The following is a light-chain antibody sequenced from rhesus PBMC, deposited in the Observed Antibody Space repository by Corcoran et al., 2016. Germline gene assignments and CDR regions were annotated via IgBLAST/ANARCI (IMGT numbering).Light chain of an antibody. CDR3: SSYTRSDTFI. CDR2: EVN. Sequence: QAAPTQFPSVSGSPGQSVTIYCTGTSSDIGGYNRVSWYQHHPGKAPKLMIYEVNKRPSGVSDRFSGAKSDNTASLTISGLQAEDEADYYCSSYTRSDTFIFGAGTRLTVL. J-gene: IGLJ1*01. V-gene: IGLV2-13*03. CDR1: SSDIGGYNR.